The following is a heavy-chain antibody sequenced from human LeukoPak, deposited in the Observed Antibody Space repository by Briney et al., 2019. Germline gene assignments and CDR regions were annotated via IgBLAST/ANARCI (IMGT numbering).Heavy chain of an antibody. Sequence: SETLSLTCTVSGGSISSGSYYWTWIRQPAGKGLEWIGRISSSGTTNYNPSLKSRLTISLDTSKNQFSLQVNSVTAADTAVYYCARDRSGSYFDYWGQGTLVTVSS. J-gene: IGHJ4*02. CDR1: GGSISSGSYY. D-gene: IGHD3-3*01. CDR2: ISSSGTT. CDR3: ARDRSGSYFDY. V-gene: IGHV4-61*02.